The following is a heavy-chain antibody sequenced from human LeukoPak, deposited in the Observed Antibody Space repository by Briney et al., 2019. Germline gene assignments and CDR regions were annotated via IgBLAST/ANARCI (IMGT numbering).Heavy chain of an antibody. CDR2: IYYSGST. CDR1: GGSISSGGYY. Sequence: SQTLSLTCTVSGGSISSGGYYWGWIRQPPGKGLEWIGSIYYSGSTYYNPSLKSRVTISVDTSKNQFSLKLSSVTAADTAVYYCARHLVVVIAPTDWYFDLWGRGTLVTVSS. J-gene: IGHJ2*01. V-gene: IGHV4-39*01. D-gene: IGHD2-21*01. CDR3: ARHLVVVIAPTDWYFDL.